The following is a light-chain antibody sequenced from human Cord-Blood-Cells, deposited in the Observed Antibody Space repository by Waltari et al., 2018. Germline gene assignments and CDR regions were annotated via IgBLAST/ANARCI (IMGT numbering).Light chain of an antibody. CDR1: VLATQL. Sequence: SYELTQPSSVSLSPGQTGRLTFPGDVLATQLARWFQQKPGQAPVLVIYKDSERPSGIPERFSGSSSGTTVTLTISGAQVEDEADYYCYSAADNNLVFGGGTKLTVL. CDR3: YSAADNNLV. J-gene: IGLJ3*02. CDR2: KDS. V-gene: IGLV3-27*01.